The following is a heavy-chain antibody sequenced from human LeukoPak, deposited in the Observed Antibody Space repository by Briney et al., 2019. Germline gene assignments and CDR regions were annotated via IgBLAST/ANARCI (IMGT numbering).Heavy chain of an antibody. CDR2: INGGNT. CDR1: GFIFSSYA. V-gene: IGHV3-64D*06. D-gene: IGHD6-19*01. Sequence: GGSLRLSCSASGFIFSSYAMHWVRQAPGKGLEYVSGINGGNTYFADSVKGRFTISRDNSKNTLWLQMTSLRPEDTAVYYCARVRGQYSSGWYSYWGQGTLVTVSS. J-gene: IGHJ4*02. CDR3: ARVRGQYSSGWYSY.